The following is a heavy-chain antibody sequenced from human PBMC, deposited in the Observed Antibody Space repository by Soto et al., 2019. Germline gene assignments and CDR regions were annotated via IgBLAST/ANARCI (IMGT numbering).Heavy chain of an antibody. Sequence: PGESLKVSCKGSGYSFTSYWIGWVRQMPGKGLEWMGIIYPGDSDTRYSPSFQGQVTISADKSISTAYLQWSSLKASDTAMYYCASSFLEPSGGYYGIDVWGQGTPVTV. CDR2: IYPGDSDT. D-gene: IGHD1-1*01. CDR3: ASSFLEPSGGYYGIDV. CDR1: GYSFTSYW. V-gene: IGHV5-51*01. J-gene: IGHJ6*02.